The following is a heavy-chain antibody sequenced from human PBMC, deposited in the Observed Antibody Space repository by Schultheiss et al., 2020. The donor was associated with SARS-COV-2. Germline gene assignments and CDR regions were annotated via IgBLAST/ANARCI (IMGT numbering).Heavy chain of an antibody. J-gene: IGHJ4*02. CDR1: GGSISSYY. V-gene: IGHV4-59*01. CDR3: ARNAGRRYPFDY. D-gene: IGHD1-1*01. CDR2: IYYSGSA. Sequence: SETLSLTCTVSGGSISSYYWSWIRQHPGKGLEWIGYIYYSGSAFYNPSLRSRVTLSVDTSKNQFSLSLSSVTAADTAVYYCARNAGRRYPFDYWGQGTLVTVSS.